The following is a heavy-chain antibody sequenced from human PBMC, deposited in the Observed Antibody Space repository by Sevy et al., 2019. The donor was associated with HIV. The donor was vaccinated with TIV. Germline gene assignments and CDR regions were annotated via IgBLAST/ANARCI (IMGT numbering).Heavy chain of an antibody. Sequence: GGSLRLSCAASGFTFSYYNMNWVRQAPGKGLEWVSSISSGSSYIFYVDSVKGRFTVSRDNAMDSLFLQMNSLGAEDTAVYYCARNLDYYASGPPDSWGRGTLVTVSS. CDR2: ISSGSSYI. CDR3: ARNLDYYASGPPDS. D-gene: IGHD3-10*01. CDR1: GFTFSYYN. J-gene: IGHJ4*02. V-gene: IGHV3-21*01.